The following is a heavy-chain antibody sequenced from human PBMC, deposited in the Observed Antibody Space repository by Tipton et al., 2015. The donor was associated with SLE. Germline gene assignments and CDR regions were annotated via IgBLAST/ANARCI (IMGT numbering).Heavy chain of an antibody. J-gene: IGHJ4*02. CDR2: VYKN. CDR3: TIGQGWLPDY. D-gene: IGHD5-24*01. CDR1: GVSISNYY. Sequence: TLSLTCYVTGVSISNYYWTWIRQSPGKGLEWIGNVYKNYNPSLESRVTISVDTSRNLFSLNLSSVTAADTAVYYCTIGQGWLPDYWGQGTLVTVSS. V-gene: IGHV4-59*01.